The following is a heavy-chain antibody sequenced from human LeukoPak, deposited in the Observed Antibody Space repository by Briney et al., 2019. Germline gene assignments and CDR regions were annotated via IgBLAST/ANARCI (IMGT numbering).Heavy chain of an antibody. D-gene: IGHD3-10*01. V-gene: IGHV1-3*01. CDR3: ARVDGSGPNAPNDC. CDR2: IDAGNGDT. J-gene: IGHJ4*02. CDR1: GYTFSDYV. Sequence: ASVKVSCKASGYTFSDYVVHWVRQAPGQRFEWMGWIDAGNGDTRYSQKFQGRVTITRDTSASTAYIELRRLRSEDTAMYYCARVDGSGPNAPNDCWGQGSLVTVSS.